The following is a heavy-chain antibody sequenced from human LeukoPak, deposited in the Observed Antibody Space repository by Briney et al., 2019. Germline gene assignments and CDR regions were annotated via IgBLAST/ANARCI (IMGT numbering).Heavy chain of an antibody. Sequence: SETLSLTCTVSGSSISSYYWSWIRQPAGKGLEWIGRIYTSGSTNYNPSLKSRVTMSVDTSKNQFSLKLSSVTAADTAVYYCAREPRYNWNYGGPDAFDIWGQGTMVTVSS. D-gene: IGHD1-7*01. CDR2: IYTSGST. CDR3: AREPRYNWNYGGPDAFDI. J-gene: IGHJ3*02. CDR1: GSSISSYY. V-gene: IGHV4-4*07.